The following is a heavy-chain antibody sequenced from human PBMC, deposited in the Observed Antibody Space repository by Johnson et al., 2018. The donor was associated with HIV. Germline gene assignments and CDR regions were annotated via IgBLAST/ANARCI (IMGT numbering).Heavy chain of an antibody. J-gene: IGHJ3*02. CDR1: GFTVSSNY. D-gene: IGHD3-22*01. CDR2: IYSGGST. V-gene: IGHV3-66*01. CDR3: ASVPMIVVLDGAFDI. Sequence: VQLVESGGGVVQPGTSLRLSCAASGFTVSSNYMSWVRQAPGKGLEWVSVIYSGGSTYYADSVKGRFTISRDNSKNTLYLQMNSLRAEDTAVYYCASVPMIVVLDGAFDIWGQGTMVTVSS.